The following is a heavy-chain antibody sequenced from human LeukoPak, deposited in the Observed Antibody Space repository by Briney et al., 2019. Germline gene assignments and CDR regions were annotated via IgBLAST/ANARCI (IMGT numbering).Heavy chain of an antibody. Sequence: GASVKVSCKASGGTFSSYAISWVRQAPGQGLEWMGRIIPILGIANYAQKFQGRVTITADKSTSTAYMELSSLRSEDTAVYYCARDRGAVPAAPTYYYYGMDVWGQGTTVTVSS. CDR2: IIPILGIA. V-gene: IGHV1-69*04. CDR3: ARDRGAVPAAPTYYYYGMDV. CDR1: GGTFSSYA. J-gene: IGHJ6*02. D-gene: IGHD2-2*01.